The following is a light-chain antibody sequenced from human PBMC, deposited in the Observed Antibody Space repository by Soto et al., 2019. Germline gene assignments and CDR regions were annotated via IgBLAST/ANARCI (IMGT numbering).Light chain of an antibody. J-gene: IGLJ2*01. V-gene: IGLV2-14*01. Sequence: QSVLTQPASVSGSPGQSITISCTGTSSDVGGYNYVSWYQQHPGKAPKLMIYDVSNRPSGVSNPFSGSKAGNTASLTISGLQAEDEADYYCSSYTSSSTDVVFGGGTKLAVL. CDR2: DVS. CDR3: SSYTSSSTDVV. CDR1: SSDVGGYNY.